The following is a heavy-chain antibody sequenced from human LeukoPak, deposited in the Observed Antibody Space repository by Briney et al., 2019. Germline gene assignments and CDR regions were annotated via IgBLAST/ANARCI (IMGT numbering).Heavy chain of an antibody. D-gene: IGHD3-22*01. CDR3: ARAQEGYYDSSGYPDY. V-gene: IGHV3-30*09. CDR1: GFTFSSYA. J-gene: IGHJ4*02. CDR2: ISYDGSNK. Sequence: GRSLRLSCAASGFTFSSYAMHWVRQAPGKGLEWVAVISYDGSNKYYADSVKGRFAISRDNSKNTLYLQMNSLRAEDTAVYYCARAQEGYYDSSGYPDYWGQGTLVTVS.